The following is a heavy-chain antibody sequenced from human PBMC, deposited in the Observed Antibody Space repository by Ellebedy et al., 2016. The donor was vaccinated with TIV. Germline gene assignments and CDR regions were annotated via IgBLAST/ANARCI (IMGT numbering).Heavy chain of an antibody. CDR3: AQRAGY. CDR1: GFSLSTTGVS. Sequence: SGPTLVTPTQTLTLTCTFSGFSLSTTGVSVGWIRQPPGKDLEWLAFIYWDDDKRYSPSLKSRVTITKDTAKNQVVLTMTNMDPVDTATYYCAQRAGYWGQGTLVTVSS. V-gene: IGHV2-5*02. J-gene: IGHJ4*02. CDR2: IYWDDDK.